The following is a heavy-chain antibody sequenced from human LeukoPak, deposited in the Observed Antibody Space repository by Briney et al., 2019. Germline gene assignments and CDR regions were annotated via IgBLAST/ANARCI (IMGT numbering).Heavy chain of an antibody. D-gene: IGHD5/OR15-5a*01. CDR3: ARLVGLSTTASY. CDR2: INPTTGGT. Sequence: ASVKVSCKASGYTFVGYYLHWVRQAPGQGLEWMGWINPTTGGTNYAQKFQDRDTMTRDTSINTAYMELSGLTSDDTAVYYCARLVGLSTTASYWGQGTLVIVSS. V-gene: IGHV1-2*02. J-gene: IGHJ4*02. CDR1: GYTFVGYY.